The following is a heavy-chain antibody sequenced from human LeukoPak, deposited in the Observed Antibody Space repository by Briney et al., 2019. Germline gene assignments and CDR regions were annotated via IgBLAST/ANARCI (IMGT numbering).Heavy chain of an antibody. V-gene: IGHV4-38-2*02. CDR1: GYSISSGYY. J-gene: IGHJ4*02. CDR3: ARDGSWSGYYYYFDY. D-gene: IGHD3-3*01. CDR2: IYHSGST. Sequence: PSETLSLTCTVSGYSISSGYYWGWIRQPPGKGVEWIGSIYHSGSTYYNPSLKSRVTISVDTSKNQFSLKLSSVTAADTAVYYCARDGSWSGYYYYFDYWGQGTLVTVSS.